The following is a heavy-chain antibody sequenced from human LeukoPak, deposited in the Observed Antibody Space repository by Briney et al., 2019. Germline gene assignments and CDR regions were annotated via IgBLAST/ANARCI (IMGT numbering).Heavy chain of an antibody. Sequence: ASVKVSCKASGYTFTGYYMHWVRQAPGQGLEWMGWISPNSGGTNYAQKFQGRVTMTRDTSISTAYMELSRLRSDDTAVYYCARDKGGRGGSGYDHWGQGTLVTVSS. CDR1: GYTFTGYY. V-gene: IGHV1-2*02. D-gene: IGHD3-16*01. J-gene: IGHJ5*02. CDR2: ISPNSGGT. CDR3: ARDKGGRGGSGYDH.